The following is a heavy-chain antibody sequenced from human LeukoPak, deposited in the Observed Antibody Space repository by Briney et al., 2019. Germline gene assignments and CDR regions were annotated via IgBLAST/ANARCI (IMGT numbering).Heavy chain of an antibody. D-gene: IGHD3-10*01. CDR1: GGSSSGYY. J-gene: IGHJ4*02. V-gene: IGHV4-34*01. CDR3: ARGLGSGSYVAY. Sequence: PSETLSLTCAVYGGSSSGYYWTWIRQPPGKGLEWIGEINHSGSTNYNPPLKSRVTISVDTSKKQFSLKLNSMTAAATAVYYCARGLGSGSYVAYWGQGTLVTVSS. CDR2: INHSGST.